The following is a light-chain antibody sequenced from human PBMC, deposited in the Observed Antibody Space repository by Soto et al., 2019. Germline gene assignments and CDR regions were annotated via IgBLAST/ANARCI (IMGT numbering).Light chain of an antibody. CDR2: GAS. J-gene: IGKJ2*01. CDR1: QSVSSTY. V-gene: IGKV3-20*01. CDR3: RQSGNSPYT. Sequence: EIVLTQSPGSLSLSPGERATLSCRASQSVSSTYLAWYLHKPGQAPRLLIYGASRRATGIPERFSGSGSGTDFTLTIRRLEPEDYAVYYCRQSGNSPYTFGQGTKLEIK.